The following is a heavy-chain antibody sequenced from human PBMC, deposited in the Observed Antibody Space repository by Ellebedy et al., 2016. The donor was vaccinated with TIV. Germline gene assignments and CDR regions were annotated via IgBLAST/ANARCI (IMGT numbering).Heavy chain of an antibody. J-gene: IGHJ2*01. D-gene: IGHD2-15*01. V-gene: IGHV3-33*01. Sequence: GESLKISCAASGFTFGNYGMHWVRQAPGKGLEWVAQIWFDGTNQYYADSVKGRFTISKDNSKNTLYLQMNSLRAEDTAVYYCARDRCSGGTCSRDWYFDLWGRGTLVTVSS. CDR2: IWFDGTNQ. CDR1: GFTFGNYG. CDR3: ARDRCSGGTCSRDWYFDL.